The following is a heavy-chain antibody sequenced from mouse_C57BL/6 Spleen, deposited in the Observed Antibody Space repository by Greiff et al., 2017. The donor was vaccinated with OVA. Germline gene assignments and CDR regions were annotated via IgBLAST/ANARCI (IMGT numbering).Heavy chain of an antibody. Sequence: EVHLVESGGGLVQSGRSLRLSCATSGFTFSDFYMEWVRHAPGKGLEWIAASRNKANDYTTEYSASVKGRFIVSRDTSQSILYLQMNALRAEDTAIYYCARDGGNWDEEDYAMDYWGQGTSVTVSS. CDR1: GFTFSDFY. CDR2: SRNKANDYTT. D-gene: IGHD4-1*01. CDR3: ARDGGNWDEEDYAMDY. J-gene: IGHJ4*01. V-gene: IGHV7-1*01.